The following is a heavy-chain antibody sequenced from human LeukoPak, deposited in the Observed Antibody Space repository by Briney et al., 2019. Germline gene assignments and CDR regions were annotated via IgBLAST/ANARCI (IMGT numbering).Heavy chain of an antibody. CDR2: IHSDGSST. CDR1: GFTFSSYW. J-gene: IGHJ4*02. D-gene: IGHD6-13*01. CDR3: ARGWITAGAYYDY. Sequence: GGSLRLFCAASGFTFSSYWMHWVRQAPGKGLVWVSRIHSDGSSTSYADSVKGRFTMSRDNAKNTLYLQMNSLRAEDTAVYYCARGWITAGAYYDYWGQGTLVTVSS. V-gene: IGHV3-74*01.